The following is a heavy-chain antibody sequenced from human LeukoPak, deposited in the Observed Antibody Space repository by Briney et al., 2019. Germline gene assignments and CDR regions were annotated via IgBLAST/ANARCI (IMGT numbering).Heavy chain of an antibody. V-gene: IGHV3-11*01. J-gene: IGHJ4*02. CDR2: ISSSGSSI. CDR3: ARDRDYYGSGSYYIFDY. Sequence: GGSLRLSCAAYGFTFSDYYMSWIRQAPGKGLEWVSYISSSGSSIYYADSVKGRFTISRDNAKNSLYLQMNSLRAEDTAVYYCARDRDYYGSGSYYIFDYWGQGTLVTVSS. D-gene: IGHD3-10*01. CDR1: GFTFSDYY.